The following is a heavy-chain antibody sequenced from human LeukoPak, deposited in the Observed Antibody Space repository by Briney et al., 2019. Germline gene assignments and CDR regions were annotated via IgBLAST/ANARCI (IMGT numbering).Heavy chain of an antibody. V-gene: IGHV3-23*01. J-gene: IGHJ4*02. CDR1: GFTFRSYA. Sequence: WGSLRLSCAASGFTFRSYAMSWVRQAPGKGLEWVSTISGSGSTYYADSVKGRFTISRDNSKSTLYLQMNSLRAEDTAVYYCAKYYYNSGYPISYFDYWGQGTLLTVSS. CDR3: AKYYYNSGYPISYFDY. D-gene: IGHD3-22*01. CDR2: ISGSGST.